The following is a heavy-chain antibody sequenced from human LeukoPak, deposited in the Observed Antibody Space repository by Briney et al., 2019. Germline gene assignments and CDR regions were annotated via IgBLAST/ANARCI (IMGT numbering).Heavy chain of an antibody. V-gene: IGHV3-66*01. CDR2: IYSGGST. D-gene: IGHD5-12*01. CDR1: GFTVSSNY. CDR3: TIRKSGNAIDY. J-gene: IGHJ4*02. Sequence: GGSPRLSCAASGFTVSSNYMSWVRQAPGKGLEWVSVIYSGGSTYYADSVKGRFSISRDKSKNTLYLQMNSLRAEDTAVYYCTIRKSGNAIDYWGQGTLVTVSS.